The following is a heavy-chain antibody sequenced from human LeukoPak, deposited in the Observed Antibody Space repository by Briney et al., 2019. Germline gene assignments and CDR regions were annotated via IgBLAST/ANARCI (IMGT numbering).Heavy chain of an antibody. Sequence: PSETLSLTCTVSGGSISSSSYYWGWIRQPPGKGLEWIVSIYYSGSTYYNPSLKSRVTISVDTSKNQFSLKLSSVTAADTAVYYCGSGYYRYYFDYWGQGTLVTVSS. CDR1: GGSISSSSYY. V-gene: IGHV4-39*01. CDR3: GSGYYRYYFDY. D-gene: IGHD3-22*01. CDR2: IYYSGST. J-gene: IGHJ4*02.